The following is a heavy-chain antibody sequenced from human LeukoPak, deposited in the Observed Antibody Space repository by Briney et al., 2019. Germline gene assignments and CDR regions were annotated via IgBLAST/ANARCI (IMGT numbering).Heavy chain of an antibody. D-gene: IGHD3-10*01. V-gene: IGHV4-61*01. J-gene: IGHJ4*02. CDR3: ARIQYYYGSGSYYKPQYFDY. Sequence: SETLSLTCSVSGGSVSSGSYYWSWIRQPPGKGREWIGDIHYSGSTNYNPSLKSRVTISVDTSKNQFSLKLSSVTAADTAVYYCARIQYYYGSGSYYKPQYFDYWGQGTLVTVSS. CDR1: GGSVSSGSYY. CDR2: IHYSGST.